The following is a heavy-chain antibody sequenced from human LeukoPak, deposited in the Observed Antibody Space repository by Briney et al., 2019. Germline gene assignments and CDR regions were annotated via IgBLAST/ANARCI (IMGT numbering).Heavy chain of an antibody. J-gene: IGHJ4*02. D-gene: IGHD3-3*01. Sequence: GRSQRLSCAASGFALNNYAMHWVRQAPGKGLEWVAVIWYDGSNEYYSDSVKGRFAISRDISKNTLYLQMNSLRAEDTAVYFCARGPGLRLDLWGQGTLLTVSS. CDR3: ARGPGLRLDL. V-gene: IGHV3-33*01. CDR1: GFALNNYA. CDR2: IWYDGSNE.